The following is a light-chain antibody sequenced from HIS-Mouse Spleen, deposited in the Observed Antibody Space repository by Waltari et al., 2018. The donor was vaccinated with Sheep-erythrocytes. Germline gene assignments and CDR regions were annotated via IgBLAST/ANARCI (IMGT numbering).Light chain of an antibody. Sequence: QSALTQPRSVSGSPGQSVTISCTGTSSDVGGYNYVSWYQQYPGKAPKLMIYDVSKRPSGVPHGFSGSKSGNTASLTISGLQAEDEADYYCCSYAGSYNHVFATGTKVTVL. J-gene: IGLJ1*01. V-gene: IGLV2-11*01. CDR2: DVS. CDR3: CSYAGSYNHV. CDR1: SSDVGGYNY.